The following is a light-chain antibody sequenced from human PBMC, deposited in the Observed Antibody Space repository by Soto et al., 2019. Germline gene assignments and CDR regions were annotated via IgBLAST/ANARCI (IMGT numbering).Light chain of an antibody. CDR3: QQFNRYWT. Sequence: DIQMTQSPSTLSASVGDRVTITCRASQSISSWLAWYQQKPGKAPKLLIYDASSLESGVPARFSGNGSGTEVTLTISSLQPDDFATYYGQQFNRYWTFGQGTEVEIK. J-gene: IGKJ1*01. V-gene: IGKV1-5*01. CDR1: QSISSW. CDR2: DAS.